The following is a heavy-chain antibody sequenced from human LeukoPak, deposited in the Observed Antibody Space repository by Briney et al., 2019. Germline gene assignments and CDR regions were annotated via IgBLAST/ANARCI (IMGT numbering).Heavy chain of an antibody. V-gene: IGHV3-21*01. CDR3: ARAVYGGNSYFDY. D-gene: IGHD4-23*01. J-gene: IGHJ4*02. CDR1: GFTFSSYS. Sequence: GGSLRLSCAASGFTFSSYSLNWVRQAPGKGLEWVSSISSSSSYIYYADSVKGRFTISRDNAKNSLYLQMNSLRAEDTAVYYCARAVYGGNSYFDYWGQGTLVTVSS. CDR2: ISSSSSYI.